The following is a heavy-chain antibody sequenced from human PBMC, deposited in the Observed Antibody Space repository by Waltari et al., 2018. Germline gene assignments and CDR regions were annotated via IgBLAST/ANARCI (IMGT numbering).Heavy chain of an antibody. CDR2: IEGNDNT. J-gene: IGHJ4*02. CDR1: GYTVFAYP. D-gene: IGHD3-10*01. Sequence: QVQLVQSGAEMKKPGASVTLSCMASGYTVFAYPIHWVQQAPGQRLEGMGWIEGNDNTKYSQTYQGRVTMTRDRSASTTYMDLSSLRSEDTAVYYCASGRERSYGSANYYQLDYWGQGTLVTVSS. CDR3: ASGRERSYGSANYYQLDY. V-gene: IGHV1-3*01.